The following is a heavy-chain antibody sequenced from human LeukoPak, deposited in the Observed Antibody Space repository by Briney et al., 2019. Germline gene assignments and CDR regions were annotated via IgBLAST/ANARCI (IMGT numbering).Heavy chain of an antibody. Sequence: PGGSLRLSCAASGFTFSSYAMSWVRQAPGKGLEWVSAISGSGGSTYYADSVKGRFTIPRDNSKNTLYLQMNSLRAEDTAVYYCAASPNYYDSSGPAWGAFDIWGQGTMVTVSS. V-gene: IGHV3-23*01. CDR3: AASPNYYDSSGPAWGAFDI. CDR1: GFTFSSYA. D-gene: IGHD3-22*01. J-gene: IGHJ3*02. CDR2: ISGSGGST.